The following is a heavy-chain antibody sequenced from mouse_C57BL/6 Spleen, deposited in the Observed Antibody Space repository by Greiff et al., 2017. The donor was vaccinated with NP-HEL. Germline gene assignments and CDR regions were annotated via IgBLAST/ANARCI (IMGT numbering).Heavy chain of an antibody. V-gene: IGHV2-6*01. CDR3: ARVFYDGDSYAMDS. J-gene: IGHJ4*01. Sequence: QLKESGPGLVAPSQSLSITCTVSGFSLTSYGVDWVRQSPGKGLEWLGVIWGVGSTNYHSALTSRLSISKDNSKSQVFLKMNSLQTDDTAMYYCARVFYDGDSYAMDSCGEGNSETVSP. D-gene: IGHD2-3*01. CDR1: GFSLTSYG. CDR2: IWGVGST.